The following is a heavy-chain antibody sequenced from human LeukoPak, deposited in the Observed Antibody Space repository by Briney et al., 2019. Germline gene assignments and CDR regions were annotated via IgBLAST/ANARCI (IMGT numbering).Heavy chain of an antibody. J-gene: IGHJ4*02. Sequence: GGSLRLSCAASGFTFSDYTMNWVRQAPGRGLEWVSYISTTSSTIYYADSVKGRFTVSRDNAKNSQYLQMNSLRAEDTAVYYCARDNRDFWSGYYYFDYWGQGSLVTVSS. CDR1: GFTFSDYT. CDR2: ISTTSSTI. V-gene: IGHV3-48*01. CDR3: ARDNRDFWSGYYYFDY. D-gene: IGHD3-3*01.